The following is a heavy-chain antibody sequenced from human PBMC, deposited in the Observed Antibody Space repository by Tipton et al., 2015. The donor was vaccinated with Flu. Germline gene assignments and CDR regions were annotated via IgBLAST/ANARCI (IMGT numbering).Heavy chain of an antibody. CDR1: GYSFANYW. CDR3: ARQSAVAGSFDP. J-gene: IGHJ5*02. V-gene: IGHV5-51*01. CDR2: IYPGDSDT. Sequence: QLVQSGAEVKKPGESLKISCEASGYSFANYWIGWVRQMPGKGLEWMGFIYPGDSDTRYSPSFQGQVTISADKSITTAYLQWSSLKTSDTAMYYCARQSAVAGSFDPWGQGALVTVSS. D-gene: IGHD6-19*01.